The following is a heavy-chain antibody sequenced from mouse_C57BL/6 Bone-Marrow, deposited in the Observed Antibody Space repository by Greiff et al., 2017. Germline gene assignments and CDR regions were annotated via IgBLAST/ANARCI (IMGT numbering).Heavy chain of an antibody. Sequence: VQLQQSGAELVRPGASVKLSCTASGFNIKDDYMHWVKQRPEQGLEWIGWIDPENGDTEYASKFQGKATITADTSSNTAYLQLSSLTSEDTAVYYCTTEEYYDGRAYWGQGTLVTVSA. CDR3: TTEEYYDGRAY. CDR1: GFNIKDDY. V-gene: IGHV14-4*01. D-gene: IGHD1-1*01. J-gene: IGHJ3*01. CDR2: IDPENGDT.